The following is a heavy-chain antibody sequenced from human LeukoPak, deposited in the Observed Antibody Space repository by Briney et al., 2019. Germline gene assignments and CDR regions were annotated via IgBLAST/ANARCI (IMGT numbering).Heavy chain of an antibody. CDR3: ARVGGPTTIVGVVYFDY. D-gene: IGHD3-3*01. CDR1: GGSISSYY. Sequence: SETLSLTCTVSGGSISSYYWSWIRQPPGKGLEWIGYIYYSGSTNYNPSLKSRVTISVDTSKNQFSLKLSSVTAADTAVYYCARVGGPTTIVGVVYFDYWGQGTLVTVSS. J-gene: IGHJ4*02. CDR2: IYYSGST. V-gene: IGHV4-59*01.